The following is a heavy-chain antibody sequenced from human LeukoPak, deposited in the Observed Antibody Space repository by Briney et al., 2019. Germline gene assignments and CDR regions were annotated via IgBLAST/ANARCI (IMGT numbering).Heavy chain of an antibody. CDR2: IYPGDSDT. CDR1: GYSFTSYW. Sequence: GESLQISCKGSGYSFTSYWIGWVRQMPGKGLEWMGIIYPGDSDTTYSPSLQGQVTISADKSINTAYLQWSSLRASDTAMYYCATSESQTKFDYWGQGTLVTVSS. J-gene: IGHJ4*02. V-gene: IGHV5-51*01. D-gene: IGHD1/OR15-1a*01. CDR3: ATSESQTKFDY.